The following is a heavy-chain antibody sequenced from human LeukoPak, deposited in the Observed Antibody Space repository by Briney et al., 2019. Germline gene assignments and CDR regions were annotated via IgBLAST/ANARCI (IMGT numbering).Heavy chain of an antibody. Sequence: PSETLSLTCTVSGGSIGSYYWSWIRQPPGKGLEWIGYIYYSGSTNHNPSLKSRVTISVDTSKNQFSLKLSSVTAADTAVYYCARAPWGRSDFWSGHPCYFDYWGQGTLVTVSS. V-gene: IGHV4-59*01. CDR2: IYYSGST. CDR3: ARAPWGRSDFWSGHPCYFDY. D-gene: IGHD3-3*01. J-gene: IGHJ4*02. CDR1: GGSIGSYY.